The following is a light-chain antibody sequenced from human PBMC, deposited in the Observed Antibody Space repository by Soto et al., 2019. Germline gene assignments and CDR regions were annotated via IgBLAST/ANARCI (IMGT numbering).Light chain of an antibody. CDR3: CSYAGSSWV. J-gene: IGLJ3*02. V-gene: IGLV2-11*01. CDR1: SSDVGGYNY. Sequence: QSALTQPRSVSGSPGQSVTIXCTGTSSDVGGYNYVSWYQQHPGKAPKLMIYDVSKRPSGVPDRFSGSKSGNTASLTISGLQAEDEADYYCCSYAGSSWVFGGGTKLTVL. CDR2: DVS.